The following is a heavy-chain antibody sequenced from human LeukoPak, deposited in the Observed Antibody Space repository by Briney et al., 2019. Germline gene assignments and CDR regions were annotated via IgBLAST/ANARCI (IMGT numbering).Heavy chain of an antibody. CDR2: LTDSGDAT. CDR3: ARGYSHNSGGWLDP. D-gene: IGHD5-12*01. J-gene: IGHJ5*02. Sequence: GGSLRLSCTASGFTFGDYAMSWFRQAPGTGLEWVGSLTDSGDATYYADSVKGRLTISRDNSNSTLYLHISGLRDEDTAVYYCARGYSHNSGGWLDPWGQGTLVTVSS. CDR1: GFTFGDYA. V-gene: IGHV3-23*01.